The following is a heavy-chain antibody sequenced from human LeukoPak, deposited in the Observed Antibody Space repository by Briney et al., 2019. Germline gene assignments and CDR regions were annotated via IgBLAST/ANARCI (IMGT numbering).Heavy chain of an antibody. V-gene: IGHV4-39*07. CDR1: GGSISSSSYY. CDR3: ARGYYASGFNP. D-gene: IGHD3-10*01. J-gene: IGHJ5*02. Sequence: KPSETLSLTCTVSGGSISSSSYYWGWIRQPPGKGLEWVGSIYYSGNTYYNPSLKSRVTISVDTSKNQFSLKLNSVTAADTAVYYCARGYYASGFNPWGQGTLVTVSS. CDR2: IYYSGNT.